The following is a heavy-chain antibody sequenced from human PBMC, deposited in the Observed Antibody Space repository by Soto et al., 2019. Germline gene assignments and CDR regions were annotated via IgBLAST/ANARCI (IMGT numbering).Heavy chain of an antibody. CDR2: IYHGGNT. CDR1: GGSISRGGYS. J-gene: IGHJ4*02. D-gene: IGHD5-12*01. CDR3: VRSYIEPRLFMYPFDS. Sequence: TLYLTCAVSGGSISRGGYSWSWIRQPPGKGLEWIANIYHGGNTYYNPSLKSRVTISLDTSKNQFSLRLNSLTAADTAVYYCVRSYIEPRLFMYPFDSWGQGTLVTVSS. V-gene: IGHV4-30-2*03.